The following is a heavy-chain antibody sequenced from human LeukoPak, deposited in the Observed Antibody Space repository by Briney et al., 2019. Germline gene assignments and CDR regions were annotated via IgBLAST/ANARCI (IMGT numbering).Heavy chain of an antibody. D-gene: IGHD3-10*01. CDR2: INHSGST. V-gene: IGHV4-34*01. Sequence: NPSETLSLTCAVYGGSFSGYYWSWIRQPPGKGLEWIGEINHSGSTNYNPSLKSRVTISVDTSKNQFSLKLSSVTAADTAVYYCARQGYYGSGSYTRFDYWGQGTLVTVSS. J-gene: IGHJ4*02. CDR1: GGSFSGYY. CDR3: ARQGYYGSGSYTRFDY.